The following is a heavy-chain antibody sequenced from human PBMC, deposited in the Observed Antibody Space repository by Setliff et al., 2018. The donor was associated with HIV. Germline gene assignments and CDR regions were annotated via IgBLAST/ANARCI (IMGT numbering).Heavy chain of an antibody. V-gene: IGHV4-59*08. D-gene: IGHD3-16*01. J-gene: IGHJ4*02. Sequence: SETLSLTCTVSGGATSGFYWSWIRRPPGKGLEYIGDIFHSGSTNYDYSLRSRVTISIDTSRNIFSPRLTSVTAADTAIYYCARRKSFALSPFDSWGQGALVTVSS. CDR3: ARRKSFALSPFDS. CDR1: GGATSGFY. CDR2: IFHSGST.